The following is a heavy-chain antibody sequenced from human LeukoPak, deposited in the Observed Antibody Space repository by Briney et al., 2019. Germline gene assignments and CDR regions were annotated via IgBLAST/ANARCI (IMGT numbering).Heavy chain of an antibody. CDR3: ARGPPRLDY. CDR2: INHSGST. Sequence: SETLSLTCAVYGGSFSGYYWSWIRQPPGKGLEWIGEINHSGSTNYNPSLKSRVTLSVDTSKNQFSLKLSSVTAADTAVYYCARGPPRLDYWGQGTLVTVSS. J-gene: IGHJ4*02. CDR1: GGSFSGYY. V-gene: IGHV4-34*01.